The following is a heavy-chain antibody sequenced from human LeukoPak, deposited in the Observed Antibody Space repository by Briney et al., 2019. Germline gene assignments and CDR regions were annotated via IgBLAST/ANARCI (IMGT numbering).Heavy chain of an antibody. CDR3: AHSEYSRDCYCPDH. Sequence: SGPTLVNPTQTLTLTCTFSGFSLSTNGVGVGWIRQPPGKALEWLGIIYWDDDKRYSPSLKSRLTITKDTSKNQVVLTMSNMDPVDTGTYYCAHSEYSRDCYCPDHWGQGTLVTVSS. J-gene: IGHJ4*02. CDR2: IYWDDDK. V-gene: IGHV2-5*02. D-gene: IGHD2-15*01. CDR1: GFSLSTNGVG.